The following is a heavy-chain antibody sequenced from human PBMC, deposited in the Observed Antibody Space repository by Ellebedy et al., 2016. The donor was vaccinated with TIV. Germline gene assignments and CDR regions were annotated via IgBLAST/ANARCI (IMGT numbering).Heavy chain of an antibody. CDR3: AVVVVPAATLDP. CDR1: GYSFTSYW. D-gene: IGHD2-2*01. V-gene: IGHV5-51*01. J-gene: IGHJ5*02. Sequence: KVSCXGSGYSFTSYWIGWVRQMPGKGLEWMGIIYPGDSDTRYSPSFQGQVTISADKSISTAYLQWSSLKASDTAMYYCAVVVVPAATLDPWGQGTLVTVSS. CDR2: IYPGDSDT.